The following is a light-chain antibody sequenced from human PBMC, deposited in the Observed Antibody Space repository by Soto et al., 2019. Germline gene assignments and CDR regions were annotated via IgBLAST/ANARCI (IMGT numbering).Light chain of an antibody. J-gene: IGLJ2*01. Sequence: QSVLTQPPSASGTPGQRVTISCSGSSSNNGSNTVNWYQQLPGTAPKLLIYSNNQRPSGVPDRFSGSKSGTSASLAISGLQSEDEADYYCAAWDDSLNGGVFGGGTKLTVL. CDR2: SNN. CDR3: AAWDDSLNGGV. V-gene: IGLV1-44*01. CDR1: SSNNGSNT.